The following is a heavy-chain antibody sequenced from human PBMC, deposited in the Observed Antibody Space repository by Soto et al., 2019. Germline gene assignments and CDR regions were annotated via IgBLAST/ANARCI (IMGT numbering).Heavy chain of an antibody. CDR1: GYTFTSYG. D-gene: IGHD6-13*01. V-gene: IGHV1-18*04. CDR3: ARDLKSFVAAAGWLGY. Sequence: QVQLVQSGAEVKKPGASVKVSCKASGYTFTSYGISWVRQAPGQGLEWMGWISAYNGNTNYAQKLQGRVTMTTDTSTSTASMELRSLRSDDTAVYYCARDLKSFVAAAGWLGYWGQGPLVTVSS. CDR2: ISAYNGNT. J-gene: IGHJ4*02.